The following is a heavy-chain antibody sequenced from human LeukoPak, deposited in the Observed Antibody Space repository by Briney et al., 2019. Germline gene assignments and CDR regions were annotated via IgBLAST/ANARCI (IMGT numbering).Heavy chain of an antibody. CDR1: GFTFSSYW. CDR2: INHSGST. Sequence: PGGSLRLSCAASGFTFSSYWMSWVRQAPGKGLEWIGEINHSGSTNYNPSLKSRVTISVDTSKNQFSLKLSSVTAADTAVYYCARAEKQRPKWSYYGMDVWGQGTTVTVSS. V-gene: IGHV4-34*01. J-gene: IGHJ6*02. CDR3: ARAEKQRPKWSYYGMDV. D-gene: IGHD6-25*01.